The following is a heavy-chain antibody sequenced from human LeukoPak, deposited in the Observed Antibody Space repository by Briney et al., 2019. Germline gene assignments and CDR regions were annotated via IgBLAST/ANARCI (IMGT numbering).Heavy chain of an antibody. V-gene: IGHV3-66*01. CDR2: IYSGGST. CDR3: AGYTTGHGFDV. D-gene: IGHD2/OR15-2a*01. J-gene: IGHJ4*02. Sequence: GGSLRLSCAASGFTVSSNYMSWVRQAPGKGLEWVSVIYSGGSTYYADPVKGRFTISRDNSKNTLYLQMNSLRAEDTAVYYCAGYTTGHGFDVWGQGTLVTVSS. CDR1: GFTVSSNY.